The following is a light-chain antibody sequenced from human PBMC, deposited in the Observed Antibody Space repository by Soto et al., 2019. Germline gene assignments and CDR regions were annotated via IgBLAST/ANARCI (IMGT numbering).Light chain of an antibody. J-gene: IGKJ1*01. Sequence: ACQSASVYLARYPQNPGQAVWLDISQAFERATGIPARFSGSGSGGEFTLTICSLQSEDCAVYYSQQYENLPWTYGQGTKV. CDR3: QQYENLPWT. V-gene: IGKV3D-15*01. CDR2: QAF. CDR1: QSASVY.